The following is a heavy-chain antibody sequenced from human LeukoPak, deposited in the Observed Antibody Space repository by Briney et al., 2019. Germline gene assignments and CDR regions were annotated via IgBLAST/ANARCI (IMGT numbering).Heavy chain of an antibody. CDR3: ARDMSRWEYSSSWYGGLFDY. Sequence: AGGSLRLSCAASGFTFSSYSMNWVRQAPGKGLEWVSSISSSSSYIYYADSVKGRFTTSRDNAKNSLYLQMNSLRAEDTAVYYCARDMSRWEYSSSWYGGLFDYWGQGTLVTVSS. J-gene: IGHJ4*02. CDR1: GFTFSSYS. V-gene: IGHV3-21*01. D-gene: IGHD6-13*01. CDR2: ISSSSSYI.